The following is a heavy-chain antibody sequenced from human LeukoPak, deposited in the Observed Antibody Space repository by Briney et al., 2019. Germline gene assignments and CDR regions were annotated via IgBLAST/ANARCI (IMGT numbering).Heavy chain of an antibody. Sequence: SETLSLTCSVSGGSISSDYWAWIRQPPGKGLDWIGYMFYTGSTNYNPSLKSRVTLSLATSKNQFSLKLSSVTAADTAVYYCARVSVVYGMDVWGRGTTVTVSS. CDR3: ARVSVVYGMDV. CDR1: GGSISSDY. CDR2: MFYTGST. V-gene: IGHV4-59*01. J-gene: IGHJ6*02.